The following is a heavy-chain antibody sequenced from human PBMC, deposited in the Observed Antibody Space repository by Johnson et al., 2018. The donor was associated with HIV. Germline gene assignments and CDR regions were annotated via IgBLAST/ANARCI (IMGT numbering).Heavy chain of an antibody. D-gene: IGHD3-22*01. V-gene: IGHV3-23*04. J-gene: IGHJ3*02. CDR1: GFTFSSYG. CDR2: ISGSGTST. Sequence: VQLVESGGGVVQPGGSLRLSCGASGFTFSSYGMTWVRQAPGTGLEWVSGISGSGTSTYYADSVKGRFTISRDNSTNTLYLQMNSLRAEDTAVYYCAREFHHTRITMIVVVSGENAFDIWGQGTMVTVSS. CDR3: AREFHHTRITMIVVVSGENAFDI.